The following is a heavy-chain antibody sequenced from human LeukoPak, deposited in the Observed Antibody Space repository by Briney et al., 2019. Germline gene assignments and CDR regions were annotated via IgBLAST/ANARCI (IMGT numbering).Heavy chain of an antibody. D-gene: IGHD5-24*01. CDR2: IYHSGST. Sequence: PSETLSLTCTVSGGSISSGGYYWSWIRQPPGKGLEWIGYIYHSGSTYYNPSLKSRATISVDRSKNQFSLKLSSVTAADTAVYYCAASRDGYNWGDSGYFDYWGQGTLVTVSS. CDR3: AASRDGYNWGDSGYFDY. J-gene: IGHJ4*02. CDR1: GGSISSGGYY. V-gene: IGHV4-30-2*01.